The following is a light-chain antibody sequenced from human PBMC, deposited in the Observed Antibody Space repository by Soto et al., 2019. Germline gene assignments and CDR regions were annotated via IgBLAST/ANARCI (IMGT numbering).Light chain of an antibody. CDR1: QSIRSY. Sequence: DIQLTPSPSSLSASVGDKVTITCRASQSIRSYLNWVQQKPGRAPKLLIYDASSLQTGVPSRFSGSGSGTDFSLTISSLQPEDFGTYYCQQSYSTPTFGQGTRLEIK. V-gene: IGKV1-39*01. CDR2: DAS. CDR3: QQSYSTPT. J-gene: IGKJ5*01.